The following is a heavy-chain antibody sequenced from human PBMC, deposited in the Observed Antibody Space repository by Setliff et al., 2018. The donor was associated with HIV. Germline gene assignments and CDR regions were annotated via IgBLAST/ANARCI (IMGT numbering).Heavy chain of an antibody. CDR3: ARGGYGSGNAYYFAD. CDR2: IYYSGST. V-gene: IGHV4-59*12. J-gene: IGHJ4*02. Sequence: PSETLSLTCTVSGGSTSSYYWSWIRQPPGKGLEWTGYIYYSGSTNYNPSLKSRVTISVDTSKNQFSLKLSSVTAADTAVYYCARGGYGSGNAYYFADWGQGTLVTVSS. D-gene: IGHD3-10*01. CDR1: GGSTSSYY.